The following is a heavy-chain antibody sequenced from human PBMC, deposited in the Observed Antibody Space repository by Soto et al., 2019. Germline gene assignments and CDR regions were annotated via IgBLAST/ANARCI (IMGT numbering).Heavy chain of an antibody. Sequence: QVQLQQWGAGLLKPSETLSLTCAVYGGSFSGYYWSWIRQPPGKGLEWIGEINHSGSTNYNPSLKSRVTISVDTSKNQFSLKLISVTAADTAVYYCARLDPNDYGDYWGQGTLVTVSS. J-gene: IGHJ4*02. CDR1: GGSFSGYY. V-gene: IGHV4-34*01. CDR2: INHSGST. CDR3: ARLDPNDYGDY.